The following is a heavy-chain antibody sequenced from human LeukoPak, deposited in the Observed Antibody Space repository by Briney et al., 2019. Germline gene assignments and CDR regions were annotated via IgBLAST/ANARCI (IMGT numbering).Heavy chain of an antibody. Sequence: ASVKVSCKASGYTFTSYGISWVRQAPGQGLEWMGWISAYNGNTNYAQKLQGRVTMTTDTSTSTAYMELRSLRSDDTAVYYCARDSRGTAMVLTDYWGQGTLVTVSS. D-gene: IGHD5-18*01. J-gene: IGHJ4*02. CDR2: ISAYNGNT. V-gene: IGHV1-18*01. CDR1: GYTFTSYG. CDR3: ARDSRGTAMVLTDY.